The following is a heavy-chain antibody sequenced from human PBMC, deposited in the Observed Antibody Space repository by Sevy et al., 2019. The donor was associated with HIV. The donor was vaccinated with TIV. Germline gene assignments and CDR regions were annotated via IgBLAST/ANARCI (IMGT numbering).Heavy chain of an antibody. Sequence: GGSLRLSCAVSGFSFDSYGMTWVRQAPGKGLEWVSAISGSGTRTYYADSVKGRFIISRDNSKNTLDLQMNSLRAEDTAIYYCAKGGEGNYDPDEIAYYFYYYNMDVWGKGTTVTVSS. CDR1: GFSFDSYG. J-gene: IGHJ6*03. CDR3: AKGGEGNYDPDEIAYYFYYYNMDV. CDR2: ISGSGTRT. D-gene: IGHD3-22*01. V-gene: IGHV3-23*01.